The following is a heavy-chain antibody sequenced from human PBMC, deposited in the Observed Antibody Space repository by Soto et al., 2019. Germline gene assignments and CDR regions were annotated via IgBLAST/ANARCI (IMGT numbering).Heavy chain of an antibody. D-gene: IGHD3-22*01. CDR1: GGSISSGGYY. J-gene: IGHJ4*02. Sequence: QVQLQESGPGLVKPSQTLSLTCTVSGGSISSGGYYWSWLRQHPGKGLEWIGYIYYSGSTYYNPSLKSRVTISVDTSKNQFSLKLSSVTAADTAVYYCARGSYLDSSGYYSLFDYWGQGTLVTVSS. CDR2: IYYSGST. V-gene: IGHV4-31*03. CDR3: ARGSYLDSSGYYSLFDY.